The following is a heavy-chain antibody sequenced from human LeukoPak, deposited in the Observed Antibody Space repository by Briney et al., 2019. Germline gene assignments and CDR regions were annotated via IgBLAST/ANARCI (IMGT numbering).Heavy chain of an antibody. J-gene: IGHJ4*02. CDR2: IQYSGST. D-gene: IGHD3-22*01. CDR1: GGSISSYH. V-gene: IGHV4-59*08. Sequence: SETLSLTCTVSGGSISSYHWSWIRQSPGKRLEWMGYIQYSGSTNRNPSLKSRVTISVDTSKNQFSLKLSSVTAADTAVYYCASLIYDSSGYYFDKWGQGTLVTVSS. CDR3: ASLIYDSSGYYFDK.